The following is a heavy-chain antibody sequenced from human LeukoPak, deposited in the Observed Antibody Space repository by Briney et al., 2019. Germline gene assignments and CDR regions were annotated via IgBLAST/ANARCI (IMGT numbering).Heavy chain of an antibody. D-gene: IGHD1-26*01. Sequence: GASVKVSCKTSAGTFTSYAITWVRQAPGQGLEWMGKIIPISGTTNYAQKFQGRVTFTADESTSTAYMELSSLRSEDTALYYCARKLRLGGNWFDPWGQGTLVTVSS. V-gene: IGHV1-69*13. CDR2: IIPISGTT. J-gene: IGHJ5*02. CDR3: ARKLRLGGNWFDP. CDR1: AGTFTSYA.